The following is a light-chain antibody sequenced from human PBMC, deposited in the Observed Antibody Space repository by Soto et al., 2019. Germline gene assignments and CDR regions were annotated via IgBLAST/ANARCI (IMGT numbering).Light chain of an antibody. V-gene: IGKV3-15*01. CDR2: VAS. CDR3: QQYNVWPLT. Sequence: EIVMTQSPVTLSVSPGDRATLSCRASQSVNSNLAWYQHKPGQTPTLLIYVASTRATGIPARFSGSGSGTEFTLTLSSLQSEDFAVYYCQQYNVWPLTFGGGTKVEF. J-gene: IGKJ4*01. CDR1: QSVNSN.